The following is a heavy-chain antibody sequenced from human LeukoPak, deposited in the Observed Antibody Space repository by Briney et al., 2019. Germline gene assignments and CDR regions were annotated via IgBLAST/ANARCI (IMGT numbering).Heavy chain of an antibody. D-gene: IGHD2-15*01. CDR1: GGSVTSGSYY. V-gene: IGHV4-39*07. CDR3: ARGLRLGYCSGGSCYYWFDP. CDR2: INHSGST. J-gene: IGHJ5*02. Sequence: SETLSLTCTVSGGSVTSGSYYWSWIRQPPGKGLEWIGEINHSGSTNYNLSLKSRVTISADTSKNQFSLNLRSVIAADTAVYYCARGLRLGYCSGGSCYYWFDPWGQGTRVTVSS.